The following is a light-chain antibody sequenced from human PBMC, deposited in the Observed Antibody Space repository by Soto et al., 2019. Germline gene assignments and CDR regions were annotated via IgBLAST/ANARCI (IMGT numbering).Light chain of an antibody. V-gene: IGLV8-61*01. Sequence: QTVVTQEPSVSVSAGRTVTLTCGLSSGSVSPTYYPRWYQQPPGQAPRTLIYSTSTRSSGVPDRFSGSILGNKAAVTITGAKADHESDYFCTLYMGRGILVFGEGTKLTVL. J-gene: IGLJ2*01. CDR2: STS. CDR1: SGSVSPTYY. CDR3: TLYMGRGILV.